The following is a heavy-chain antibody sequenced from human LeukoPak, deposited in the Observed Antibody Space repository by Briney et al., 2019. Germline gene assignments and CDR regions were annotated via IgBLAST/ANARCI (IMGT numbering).Heavy chain of an antibody. CDR3: ARTTMETQYFDR. CDR1: GFKLSSYY. D-gene: IGHD1-1*01. Sequence: RGSLRLACAASGFKLSSYYMDWVRQGPGKGPVWVSRLKSDGSSTKYADSVQGRFAISRDDAKNTLYLQMTSVRVEDAAVYYCARTTMETQYFDRWGQGTLVTVSS. CDR2: LKSDGSST. J-gene: IGHJ4*02. V-gene: IGHV3-74*03.